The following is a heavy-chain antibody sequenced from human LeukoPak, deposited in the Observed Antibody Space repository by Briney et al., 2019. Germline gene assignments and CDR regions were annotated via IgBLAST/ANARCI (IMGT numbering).Heavy chain of an antibody. CDR3: AKDTPTTGYHLDS. CDR1: GFTLRGYG. J-gene: IGHJ4*02. CDR2: IRYDGSDK. Sequence: AGGSLRLSCAASGFTLRGYGMHWVRQAPGKGLEWVVFIRYDGSDKSYADSVKGRFTISRDNSENTLYLQINSLRVEDTAVYYCAKDTPTTGYHLDSWGQGTLVTVSS. V-gene: IGHV3-30*02. D-gene: IGHD1-1*01.